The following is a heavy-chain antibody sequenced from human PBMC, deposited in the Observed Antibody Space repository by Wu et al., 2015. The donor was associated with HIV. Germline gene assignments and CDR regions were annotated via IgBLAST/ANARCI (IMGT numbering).Heavy chain of an antibody. CDR2: ISAYNGNT. CDR1: GYTFTSYG. D-gene: IGHD3-22*01. CDR3: ARDLTYYYDSSRLDGMDV. Sequence: VQLVQSGAEVKKPGASVKVSYKASGYTFTSYGISWVRQAPGQGLEWMGWISAYNGNTNYAQKLQGRVTMTTDTSTSTAYMELRSLRSDDTAVYYCARDLTYYYDSSRLDGMDVWGQGTTVTVSS. J-gene: IGHJ6*02. V-gene: IGHV1-18*01.